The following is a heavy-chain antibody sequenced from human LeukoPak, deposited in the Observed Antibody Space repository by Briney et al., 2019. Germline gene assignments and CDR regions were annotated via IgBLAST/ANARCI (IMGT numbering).Heavy chain of an antibody. CDR3: AKSWNYYDSSGDDALDI. CDR2: ISGSGGNT. D-gene: IGHD3-22*01. CDR1: GFTFRSYT. Sequence: GGSLRLSCAASGFTFRSYTMSWVRQAPGKGLEWVSVISGSGGNTYYADPVKGRFTISRDNSKNTLYMQMNSLRVEDTAVYYCAKSWNYYDSSGDDALDIWGQGTMVTVSS. J-gene: IGHJ3*02. V-gene: IGHV3-23*01.